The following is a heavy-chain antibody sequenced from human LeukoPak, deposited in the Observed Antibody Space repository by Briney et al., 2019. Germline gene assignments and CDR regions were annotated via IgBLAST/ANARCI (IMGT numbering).Heavy chain of an antibody. CDR2: IWYDGSNK. V-gene: IGHV3-33*06. CDR3: AKGLQQLVMWFDP. J-gene: IGHJ5*02. CDR1: GFTFSSCG. Sequence: PGRSLRLSCAASGFTFSSCGMHWVRQAPGKGLEWVAVIWYDGSNKYYADSVKGRFTISRDNSKNTLYLQMNSLRAEDTAVYYCAKGLQQLVMWFDPWGQGTLVTVSS. D-gene: IGHD6-13*01.